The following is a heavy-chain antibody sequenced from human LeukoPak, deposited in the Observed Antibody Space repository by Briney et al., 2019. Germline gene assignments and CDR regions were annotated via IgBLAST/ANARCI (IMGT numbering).Heavy chain of an antibody. J-gene: IGHJ6*03. CDR2: INPSGGST. D-gene: IGHD3-10*01. CDR3: ARGPSITMVRGGRWYYYTDV. Sequence: ASVKVSCKASGYTFTSYYIHSVRQAPGQGLEWMGLINPSGGSTNYARKFQGRVTMTRDTSTSTVYMELSSLRSEDTAVYYCARGPSITMVRGGRWYYYTDVWGKGTTVTISS. CDR1: GYTFTSYY. V-gene: IGHV1-46*01.